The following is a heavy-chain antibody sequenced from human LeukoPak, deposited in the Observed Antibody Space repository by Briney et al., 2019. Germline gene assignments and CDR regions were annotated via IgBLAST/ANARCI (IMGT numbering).Heavy chain of an antibody. Sequence: WGSLRLSCAASGFTFSSDAMSWVRQAPGKGLEWVSAISGSGGSTYDAESVKGRFTISRDNSKNTLYLQMNSLRAEDTAVYYCAKSVMITFGGVIGAFDIWGQGTMVTVSS. V-gene: IGHV3-23*01. CDR1: GFTFSSDA. D-gene: IGHD3-16*02. J-gene: IGHJ3*02. CDR3: AKSVMITFGGVIGAFDI. CDR2: ISGSGGST.